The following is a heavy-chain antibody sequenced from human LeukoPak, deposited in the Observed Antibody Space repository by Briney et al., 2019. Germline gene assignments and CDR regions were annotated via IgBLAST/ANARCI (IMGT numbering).Heavy chain of an antibody. V-gene: IGHV3-74*01. D-gene: IGHD1-7*01. Sequence: EGSLRLSCAAFGSTFSSYWMHWVRQAPGKGLVWVSRINSDGSSTSYADFVKGRFTISRDNAKNTLYLQMNSLRAEDTAVYYCAREGLNWNYDYPDYWGQGTLVTVSS. CDR3: AREGLNWNYDYPDY. CDR1: GSTFSSYW. J-gene: IGHJ4*02. CDR2: INSDGSST.